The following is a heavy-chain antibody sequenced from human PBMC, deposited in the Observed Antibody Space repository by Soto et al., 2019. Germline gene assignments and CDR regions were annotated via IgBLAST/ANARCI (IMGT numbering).Heavy chain of an antibody. Sequence: EVQLLESGGGLVQPGGSLRLYCAASGFTFSNYAMSWVRQAPGKGLEWVSAIGGSGGSTYYADSVKGRFTISKDNSKNTLYLQVNSLRAEDTAVYYCAKSYYDFWSGYPAFDILGQGTMVTVSS. D-gene: IGHD3-3*01. CDR3: AKSYYDFWSGYPAFDI. CDR1: GFTFSNYA. CDR2: IGGSGGST. V-gene: IGHV3-23*01. J-gene: IGHJ3*02.